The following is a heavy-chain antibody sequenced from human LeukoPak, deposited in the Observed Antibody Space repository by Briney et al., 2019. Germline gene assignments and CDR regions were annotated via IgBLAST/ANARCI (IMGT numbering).Heavy chain of an antibody. Sequence: ASVKVSCKASGYTFTGYYMHWVRQSPGQGREWMGWINPNSGGTNYAQKFQGRVTMTRDTSISTAYMELSRLRSDDTAVYYCARGWELLGEGWFDPWGQGTLVTVSS. CDR2: INPNSGGT. V-gene: IGHV1-2*02. CDR1: GYTFTGYY. D-gene: IGHD1-26*01. CDR3: ARGWELLGEGWFDP. J-gene: IGHJ5*02.